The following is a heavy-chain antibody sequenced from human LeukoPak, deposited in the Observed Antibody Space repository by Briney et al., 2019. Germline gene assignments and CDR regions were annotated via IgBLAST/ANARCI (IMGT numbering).Heavy chain of an antibody. D-gene: IGHD1-26*01. CDR1: GFTFSNYD. Sequence: GRSLRLSCAASGFTFSNYDMHWVRQAPGKGLEWVAVIWYDGSNEYYADSVRGRSTISRDTSKNTLYLQMNSLRAEDTAVYHCARDARELGIRIDFWGQGTLVTVSS. V-gene: IGHV3-33*01. CDR3: ARDARELGIRIDF. J-gene: IGHJ4*02. CDR2: IWYDGSNE.